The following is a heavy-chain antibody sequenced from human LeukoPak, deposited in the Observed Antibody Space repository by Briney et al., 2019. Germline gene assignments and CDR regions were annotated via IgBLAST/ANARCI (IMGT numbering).Heavy chain of an antibody. J-gene: IGHJ4*02. Sequence: SVQVSCKASGYTFTSYDINWVRQATGQGLEWMGWMNPNSGNTGYAQKFQGRVTMTTDTSTTTAYMELRSLRSDDTAVYYCARDYRTGFDYWGQGTLVTVSS. CDR1: GYTFTSYD. D-gene: IGHD7-27*01. CDR2: MNPNSGNT. V-gene: IGHV1-8*01. CDR3: ARDYRTGFDY.